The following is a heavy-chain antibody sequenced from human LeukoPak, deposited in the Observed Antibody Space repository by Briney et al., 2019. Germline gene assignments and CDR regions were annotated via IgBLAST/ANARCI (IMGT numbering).Heavy chain of an antibody. D-gene: IGHD6-19*01. CDR3: AISSIAVAGTQH. V-gene: IGHV4-4*07. CDR1: GGSISSYY. J-gene: IGHJ1*01. Sequence: SETLSLTCTVSGGSISSYYWSWIRQPAGKGLEWIGRIYTSGSTNYNPSLKSRVTMSVVTSKNQFSLKLSSVTAADTAVYYCAISSIAVAGTQHWGQGTLVTVSS. CDR2: IYTSGST.